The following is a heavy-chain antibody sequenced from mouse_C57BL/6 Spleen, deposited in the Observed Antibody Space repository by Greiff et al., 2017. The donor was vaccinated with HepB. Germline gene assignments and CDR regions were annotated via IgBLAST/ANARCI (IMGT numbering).Heavy chain of an antibody. Sequence: EVKLVESGGGLVKPGGSLKLSCAASGFTFSSYAMSWVRQTPEKRLEWVATISAGGSYTYYPDNVKGRFTISRDNAQNNLYLHMSHLKSEDTAMYDCARVLYYDGSSYYAMDYWGQGTSVTVSS. J-gene: IGHJ4*01. V-gene: IGHV5-4*03. CDR1: GFTFSSYA. CDR2: ISAGGSYT. D-gene: IGHD1-1*01. CDR3: ARVLYYDGSSYYAMDY.